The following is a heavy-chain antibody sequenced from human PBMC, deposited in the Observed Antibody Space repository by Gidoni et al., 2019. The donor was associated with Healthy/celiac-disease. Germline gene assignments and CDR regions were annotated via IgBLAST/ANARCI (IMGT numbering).Heavy chain of an antibody. CDR2: IVVGSGNT. Sequence: QMQLVQSGPEVTKPGTSVTVSCKASGFTFTSSAMQWVRQARGQRLEWIGWIVVGSGNTNYAQKFQERVTITRDMSTSTAYMELSSLRSEDTAVYYCAASAADGYNYEDDAFDIWGQGTMVTVSS. J-gene: IGHJ3*02. V-gene: IGHV1-58*02. CDR1: GFTFTSSA. CDR3: AASAADGYNYEDDAFDI. D-gene: IGHD5-12*01.